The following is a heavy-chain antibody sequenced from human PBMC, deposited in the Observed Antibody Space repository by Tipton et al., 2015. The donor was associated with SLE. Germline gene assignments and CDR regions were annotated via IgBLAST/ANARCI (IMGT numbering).Heavy chain of an antibody. CDR1: GFAVSSNY. Sequence: GSLRLSCAASGFAVSSNYMSWVRQAPGKGLEWVSVIYSGGSTYYADSVKGRFTISRDNSKNTLYLQMNSLRAEDTAVYYCARESGSAGYFDYWGQGTLVTVSS. V-gene: IGHV3-53*05. CDR3: ARESGSAGYFDY. D-gene: IGHD1-26*01. J-gene: IGHJ4*02. CDR2: IYSGGST.